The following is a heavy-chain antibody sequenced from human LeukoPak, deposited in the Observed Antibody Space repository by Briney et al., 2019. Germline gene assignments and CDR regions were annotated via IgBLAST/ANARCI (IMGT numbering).Heavy chain of an antibody. CDR1: GYTFTGYY. CDR3: ARVRIAAAGVSYYFDY. CDR2: INPNSGGT. Sequence: ASVKVSCKASGYTFTGYYMHWVRQAPGQGLEWMGWINPNSGGTNYAQKFQGRVALTRDTSISTAYMELSSLRSDDTAVYYCARVRIAAAGVSYYFDYWGQGTLVTVSS. V-gene: IGHV1-2*02. D-gene: IGHD6-13*01. J-gene: IGHJ4*02.